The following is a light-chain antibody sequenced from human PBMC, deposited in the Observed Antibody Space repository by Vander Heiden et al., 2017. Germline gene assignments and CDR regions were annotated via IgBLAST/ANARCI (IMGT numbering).Light chain of an antibody. Sequence: IHLIQSPSSLSASVGDSVTTTCRASQGISSYLAWYQQKPGKAPKLLIYAASTLQSGVPSRFSGSGSGTDFTLTISSLQPEDFATYYCQQLNSYPPTFGPGTKVDIK. CDR1: QGISSY. V-gene: IGKV1-9*01. J-gene: IGKJ3*01. CDR2: AAS. CDR3: QQLNSYPPT.